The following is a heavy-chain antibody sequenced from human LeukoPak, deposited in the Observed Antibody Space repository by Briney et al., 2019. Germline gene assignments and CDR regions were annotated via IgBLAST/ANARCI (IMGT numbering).Heavy chain of an antibody. CDR2: MYHSGIT. CDR3: ARQDYSSPEGWFDP. D-gene: IGHD6-13*01. V-gene: IGHV4-39*01. CDR1: VGSITTTNYY. J-gene: IGHJ5*02. Sequence: SETLSLTCTVSVGSITTTNYYWAWIRQPPGRGLEWIGSMYHSGITYYNPSLKSRVTKSVDTSKDQFSLKLISVTAADTAVYYCARQDYSSPEGWFDPWGHGTLVTVSS.